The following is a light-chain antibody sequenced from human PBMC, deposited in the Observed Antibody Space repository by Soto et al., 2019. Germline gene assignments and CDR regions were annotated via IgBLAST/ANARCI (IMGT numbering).Light chain of an antibody. J-gene: IGLJ3*02. CDR3: LLSYSGARV. CDR2: DTS. Sequence: QAVVTQEPSLTGSPGGTVTLTCGSSPGAVTSGPYPYWFQQKPDQTPRTLIYDTSTKHSWTPARFSGSLLGDKAALTLSGAQPEDEAEYYCLLSYSGARVFGGGTKLTVL. V-gene: IGLV7-46*01. CDR1: PGAVTSGPY.